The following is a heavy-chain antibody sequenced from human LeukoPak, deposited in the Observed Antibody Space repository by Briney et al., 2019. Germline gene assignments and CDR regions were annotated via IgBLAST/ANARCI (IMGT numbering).Heavy chain of an antibody. CDR2: LSTTSDYI. V-gene: IGHV3-21*01. J-gene: IGHJ4*02. CDR3: ARATYYYDSSGYYYYFDY. CDR1: GFTFSCYN. Sequence: PGGSLRLSCAASGFTFSCYNMNWVRQAPGKGLEWVSSLSTTSDYIYYADSLKGRFTISRDNAKNSLYLQMNSLRAEDTAVYYCARATYYYDSSGYYYYFDYWGQGTLVTVSS. D-gene: IGHD3-22*01.